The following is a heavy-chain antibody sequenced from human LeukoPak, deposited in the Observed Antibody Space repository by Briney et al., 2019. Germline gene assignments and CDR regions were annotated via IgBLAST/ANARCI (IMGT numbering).Heavy chain of an antibody. V-gene: IGHV4-4*07. CDR3: ARSSDFGVVIGHYYMDV. CDR2: IYTSGST. J-gene: IGHJ6*03. Sequence: SETLSLTCTVSGGSINSYYWSWIRQPAGKGLEWIGRIYTSGSTNYNPSLKNRATISVDKSKNQFSLKLSSVTAADTAVYYCARSSDFGVVIGHYYMDVWGEGTTVTVSS. D-gene: IGHD3-3*01. CDR1: GGSINSYY.